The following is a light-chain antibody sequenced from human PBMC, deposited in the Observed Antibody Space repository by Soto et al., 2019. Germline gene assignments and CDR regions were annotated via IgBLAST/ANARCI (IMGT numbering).Light chain of an antibody. CDR3: CSYAGTFYV. CDR2: DVT. J-gene: IGLJ1*01. Sequence: QSALTQPRSVSGSPGQSVTISCTGTSSDVGGYNCVSWYQHHPGKAPKLMIYDVTKRPSGVPDRFSGSKSGNTASLTISGLHAEDEADYYCCSYAGTFYVFGTGTKVTVL. CDR1: SSDVGGYNC. V-gene: IGLV2-11*01.